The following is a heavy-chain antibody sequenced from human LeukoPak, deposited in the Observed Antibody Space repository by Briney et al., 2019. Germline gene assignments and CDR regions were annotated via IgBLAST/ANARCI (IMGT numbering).Heavy chain of an antibody. J-gene: IGHJ4*02. Sequence: PGGSLRLSCEASGFSFNIYGMHWVRQAPGKGLEWVAVIWSDGNRKYYADSVKGRFTISRDTSKNTLYLQMSSLRAEDTAVYYCAKAGPSSGGVSFDYWGQGTLVTVSS. CDR3: AKAGPSSGGVSFDY. V-gene: IGHV3-33*06. CDR2: IWSDGNRK. CDR1: GFSFNIYG. D-gene: IGHD3-10*01.